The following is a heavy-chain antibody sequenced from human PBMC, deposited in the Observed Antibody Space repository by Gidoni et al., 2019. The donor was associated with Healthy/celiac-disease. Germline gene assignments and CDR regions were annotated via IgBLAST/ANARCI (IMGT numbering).Heavy chain of an antibody. CDR2: ISSSSSYI. V-gene: IGHV3-21*01. CDR1: GFPFSSYS. Sequence: EVQLVESGGGLVKPGGSLRLSCAASGFPFSSYSMNWVRQAPGKGLEWVSSISSSSSYIYYADSVKGRFTISRDNAKNSLYLQMNSLRAEDTAVYYCVNGESGYGDYGGYWGQGTLVTVSS. J-gene: IGHJ4*02. D-gene: IGHD4-17*01. CDR3: VNGESGYGDYGGY.